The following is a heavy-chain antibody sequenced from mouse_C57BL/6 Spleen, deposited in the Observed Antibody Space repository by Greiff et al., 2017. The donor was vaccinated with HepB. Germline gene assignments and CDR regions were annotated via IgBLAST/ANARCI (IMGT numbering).Heavy chain of an antibody. D-gene: IGHD1-1*01. J-gene: IGHJ3*01. V-gene: IGHV1-64*01. CDR2: IHPNSGST. Sequence: QVQLKQPGAELVKPGASVKLSCKASGYTFTSYWMHWVKQRPGQGLEWIGMIHPNSGSTNYKGKFKSKATLTVDKSSSTAYMQLSSLTSEDSAVYYCAGPYYGSSYEAWFAYWGRGTLVTVSA. CDR1: GYTFTSYW. CDR3: AGPYYGSSYEAWFAY.